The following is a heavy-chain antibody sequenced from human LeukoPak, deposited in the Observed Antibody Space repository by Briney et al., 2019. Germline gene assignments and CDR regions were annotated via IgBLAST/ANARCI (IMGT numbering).Heavy chain of an antibody. CDR3: AKAYSVVTPGAY. V-gene: IGHV3-30*02. J-gene: IGHJ4*02. Sequence: GGSLRLSCAASGFTFSSYGMHWVRQAPGKGLEWVAFIRYDGSNKYYADSVKGRFTISRDNSKNTLYLQMNSLRAEDTAVYYCAKAYSVVTPGAYWGQGTLVTVSS. CDR1: GFTFSSYG. CDR2: IRYDGSNK. D-gene: IGHD4-23*01.